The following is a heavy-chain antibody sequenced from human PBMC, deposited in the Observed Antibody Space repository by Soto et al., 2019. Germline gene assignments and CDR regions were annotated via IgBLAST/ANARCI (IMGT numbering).Heavy chain of an antibody. CDR1: GYTFSSYG. CDR3: ARITILGLPWDS. D-gene: IGHD3-3*01. V-gene: IGHV1-18*04. CDR2: ISAYNGNT. J-gene: IGHJ4*02. Sequence: QVPLVQSGAEVKKPGASVKVSCKASGYTFSSYGISWVRQAAGQGLEWMGRISAYNGNTTYAQKFQGRVTMTTATSTSTAYFELRSLRSDDTAVYYCARITILGLPWDSWGQGTLVTVSS.